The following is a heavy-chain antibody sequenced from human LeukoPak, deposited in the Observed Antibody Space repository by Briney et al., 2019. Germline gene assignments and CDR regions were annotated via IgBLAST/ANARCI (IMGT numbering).Heavy chain of an antibody. J-gene: IGHJ4*02. D-gene: IGHD4-23*01. CDR2: IYYSGST. CDR1: GGSISSGGYY. V-gene: IGHV4-31*03. Sequence: SETLSLTCIVSGGSISSGGYYWSWIRQPPGKGLEWLGYIYYSGSTYYNPSLKSRVTISVDTSKNQFSLKLSSVTAADTAVYYCARGLRAGGNSFDYWGQGTLVTVSS. CDR3: ARGLRAGGNSFDY.